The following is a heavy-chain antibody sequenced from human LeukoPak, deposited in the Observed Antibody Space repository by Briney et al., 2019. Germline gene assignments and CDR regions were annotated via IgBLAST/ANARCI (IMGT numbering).Heavy chain of an antibody. V-gene: IGHV1-8*01. CDR1: GYTFTSYD. J-gene: IGHJ4*02. CDR3: ARKADDYPSHTNDY. CDR2: MNPNSGNT. D-gene: IGHD4-11*01. Sequence: GASVKVSCKASGYTFTSYDINWVRQATGQGLEWMGWMNPNSGNTGYAQKFQGRVTMTRNTSISTAYMELSSLRSEDTAVYYCARKADDYPSHTNDYWGQGTLVTVSS.